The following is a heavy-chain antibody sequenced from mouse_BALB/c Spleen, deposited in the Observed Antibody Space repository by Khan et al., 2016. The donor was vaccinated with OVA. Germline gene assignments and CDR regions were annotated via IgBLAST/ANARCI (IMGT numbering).Heavy chain of an antibody. J-gene: IGHJ3*01. CDR3: ARSGYDYGRGALFAY. Sequence: QVQLKQSGPGLVQPSQSLSITCTVSGFSLTNYSVHWVRQSPGKGLEWLGVIWSAGSTDYNAAFISRMTIRKDNSRSQVFFKMNSMQPNDTAIYYCARSGYDYGRGALFAYWGQVTLVTVSA. D-gene: IGHD2-4*01. CDR2: IWSAGST. CDR1: GFSLTNYS. V-gene: IGHV2-2*02.